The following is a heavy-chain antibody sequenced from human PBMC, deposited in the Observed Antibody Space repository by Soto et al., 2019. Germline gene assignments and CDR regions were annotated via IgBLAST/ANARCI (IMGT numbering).Heavy chain of an antibody. V-gene: IGHV4-31*03. CDR1: GGSISSCAYY. CDR3: ARSETYSGRKNKSYDSSGYPDY. D-gene: IGHD3-22*01. J-gene: IGHJ4*02. CDR2: IYYSGST. Sequence: SETLSLTCTVSGGSISSCAYYSSWIRQHPGKGLEWIGYIYYSGSTYYNPSLKSRVTISVDTSKNQFSLKLSSVTAADTAVYYCARSETYSGRKNKSYDSSGYPDYWGQGTLVTVSS.